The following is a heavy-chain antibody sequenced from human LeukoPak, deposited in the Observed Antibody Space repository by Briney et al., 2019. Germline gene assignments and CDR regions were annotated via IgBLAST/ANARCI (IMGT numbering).Heavy chain of an antibody. CDR3: ARDMGATNKYAFDL. J-gene: IGHJ3*01. CDR1: GFTFDDYG. CDR2: INWRGGST. V-gene: IGHV3-20*04. Sequence: PGGSLRLSCAASGFTFDDYGMSWVREAPGKGREWVCGINWRGGSTGYADSVKSRFTIYRDNATNSLYLQMNSLRAEDPGLYYCARDMGATNKYAFDLWGQGTMVTVSS. D-gene: IGHD1-26*01.